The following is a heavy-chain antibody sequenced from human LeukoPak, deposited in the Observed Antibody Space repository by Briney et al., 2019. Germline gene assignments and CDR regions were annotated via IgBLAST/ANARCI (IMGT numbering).Heavy chain of an antibody. J-gene: IGHJ4*02. CDR1: GGSFSGYY. V-gene: IGHV4-34*01. Sequence: PSETLSLTCAVYGGSFSGYYWSWIRQPPGKGLEWIGEINHSGSTNYNPSLKSRVIISVDTSKNQFSLKLSSVTAADTAVYYCASRGTQYYFDYWGQGTLVTVSS. CDR2: INHSGST. CDR3: ASRGTQYYFDY. D-gene: IGHD1-1*01.